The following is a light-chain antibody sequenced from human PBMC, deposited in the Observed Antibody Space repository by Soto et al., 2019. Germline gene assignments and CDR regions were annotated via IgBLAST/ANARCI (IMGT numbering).Light chain of an antibody. CDR3: SSYKTGSTVV. V-gene: IGLV2-14*01. Sequence: QSALTQPASVSGSPGQSITISCTGTSSDIGYYNYVSWYQQYPGKAPKLIIYEVSNRPSGVSNLLSGSKSAHTASLTISGLQAEDEADYHCSSYKTGSTVVFGTGTKLTVL. CDR2: EVS. CDR1: SSDIGYYNY. J-gene: IGLJ1*01.